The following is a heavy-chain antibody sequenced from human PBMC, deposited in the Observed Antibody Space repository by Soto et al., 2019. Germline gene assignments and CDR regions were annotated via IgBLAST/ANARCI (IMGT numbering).Heavy chain of an antibody. D-gene: IGHD3-22*01. V-gene: IGHV3-15*01. J-gene: IGHJ3*01. Sequence: VKLVESGGGSAKPGESLRLSCALSGVDSNKDWLSWVRQAPGKGLEWVGRIKGNIDGATTDYAPPVNGRFNVFRDDSKNTLYLQINSLKAEDSAMYFCVKESFYETSGPDQGVFDVWGQGTMLAV. CDR2: IKGNIDGATT. CDR3: VKESFYETSGPDQGVFDV. CDR1: GVDSNKDW.